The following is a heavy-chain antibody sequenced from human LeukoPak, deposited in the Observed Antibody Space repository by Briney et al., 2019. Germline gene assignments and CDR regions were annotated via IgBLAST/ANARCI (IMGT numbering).Heavy chain of an antibody. D-gene: IGHD6-13*01. V-gene: IGHV3-30*04. CDR1: GFTFSSYA. CDR2: ISHDGNNK. J-gene: IGHJ3*02. Sequence: PGGSLRLSCAASGFTFSSYAMHWVRQAPGKGLEWVAVISHDGNNKYYADSVKGRFTISRDNSKNTLYLQMNSLRAEDTAVYYCARDGNAAAGTNAFDIWGQGTMATVSS. CDR3: ARDGNAAAGTNAFDI.